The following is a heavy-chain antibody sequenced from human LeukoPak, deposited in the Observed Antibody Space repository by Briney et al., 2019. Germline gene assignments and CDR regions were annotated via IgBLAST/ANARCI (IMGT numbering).Heavy chain of an antibody. CDR2: INPNSGGT. Sequence: ASVKVSCKASGYTFTGYYMHWVRQAPGQGLEWMGRINPNSGGTNYAQKFQGRVTMTRDTSISTAYMELSRLRSDDTAVYYCAGGGVWFGELFNYYGMDVWGQGTTVTVSS. D-gene: IGHD3-10*01. J-gene: IGHJ6*02. CDR1: GYTFTGYY. V-gene: IGHV1-2*06. CDR3: AGGGVWFGELFNYYGMDV.